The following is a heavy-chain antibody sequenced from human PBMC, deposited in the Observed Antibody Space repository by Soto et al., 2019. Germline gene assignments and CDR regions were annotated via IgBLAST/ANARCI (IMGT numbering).Heavy chain of an antibody. D-gene: IGHD2-21*01. J-gene: IGHJ3*02. CDR1: GFMFNNSA. CDR2: VSDNGGSRGGT. V-gene: IGHV3-23*01. CDR3: ASAKAVVIAALGI. Sequence: EVELLESGGGLVQPGGSLRLSCTASGFMFNNSAMTWVRQAPGQGLQWVASVSDNGGSRGGTYYADSVKGRFTISRDNPKNTLYLQLDSLTGADTAVYYCASAKAVVIAALGIWGQGTMVTVSS.